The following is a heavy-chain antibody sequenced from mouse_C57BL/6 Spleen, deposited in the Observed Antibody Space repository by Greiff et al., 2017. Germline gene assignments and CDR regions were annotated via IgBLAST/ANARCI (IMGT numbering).Heavy chain of an antibody. V-gene: IGHV1-80*01. D-gene: IGHD2-1*01. J-gene: IGHJ2*01. CDR2: IYPGDGDT. Sequence: QVQLKESGAELVKPGASVKISCKASGYAFSSYWMNWVKQRPGKGLEWIGQIYPGDGDTNYNGKFKGKATLTADKSSSTAYMQLSSLTSEDSAVYFCARARGNYVAFDYWGQGTTLTVSS. CDR1: GYAFSSYW. CDR3: ARARGNYVAFDY.